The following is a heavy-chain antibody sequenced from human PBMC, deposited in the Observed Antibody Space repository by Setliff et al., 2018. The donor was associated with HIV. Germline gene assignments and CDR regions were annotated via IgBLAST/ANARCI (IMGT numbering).Heavy chain of an antibody. CDR2: IYHTGST. J-gene: IGHJ6*02. V-gene: IGHV4-59*12. Sequence: SETLSLTCTVSGGSISSYYWSWIRQPPGNGLEWIGSIYHTGSTNYNPSLKSRVTISVDTSKNQFSLKLSSVTAADTAVYYCAREDYYYYGMDVWGQGTTVTVSS. CDR3: AREDYYYYGMDV. CDR1: GGSISSYY.